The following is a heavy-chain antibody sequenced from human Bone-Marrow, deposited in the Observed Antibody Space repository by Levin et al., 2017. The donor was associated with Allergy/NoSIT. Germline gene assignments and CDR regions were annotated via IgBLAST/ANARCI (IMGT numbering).Heavy chain of an antibody. CDR2: ISHDGGSR. Sequence: GGSLRLSCATSGFIFGAYDIHWVRQSPGKGLQWVAFISHDGGSRDYADSVKGRFTVSRDNPTNTVFLQMKSLRTDDTSVYYCARVLGHSGYDCAYWGQGALVTVSS. CDR3: ARVLGHSGYDCAY. CDR1: GFIFGAYD. D-gene: IGHD5-12*01. J-gene: IGHJ4*02. V-gene: IGHV3-30*03.